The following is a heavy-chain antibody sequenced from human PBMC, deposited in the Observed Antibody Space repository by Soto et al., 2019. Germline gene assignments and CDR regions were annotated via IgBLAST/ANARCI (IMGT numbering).Heavy chain of an antibody. J-gene: IGHJ4*02. V-gene: IGHV4-31*03. CDR1: GGSISSGGYY. D-gene: IGHD3-22*01. CDR3: AGYAYYYDSSGYYFDY. CDR2: IYYSGST. Sequence: TSETLSLTCTVSGGSISSGGYYWSWMRQRPGQGLEWIMYIYYSGSTYYTPSRKSRVTISVDKSKNQFPLKLSTVTAADTSVYDCAGYAYYYDSSGYYFDYWGQGTMVTVSS.